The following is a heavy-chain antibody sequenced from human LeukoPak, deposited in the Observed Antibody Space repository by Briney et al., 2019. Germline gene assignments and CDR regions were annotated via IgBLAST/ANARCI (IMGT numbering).Heavy chain of an antibody. J-gene: IGHJ6*03. D-gene: IGHD5-24*01. CDR2: IYHSGST. CDR1: GYSISSGYY. Sequence: SETLSLTCTVSGYSISSGYYWGWIRQPPGKGLEWIGSIYHSGSTYYNPSLKSRVTISVDTSKNQFSLKLSSVTAADTAVYYCARVGGKRDGYTPSYYYYMDVWGKGTTVTISS. CDR3: ARVGGKRDGYTPSYYYYMDV. V-gene: IGHV4-38-2*02.